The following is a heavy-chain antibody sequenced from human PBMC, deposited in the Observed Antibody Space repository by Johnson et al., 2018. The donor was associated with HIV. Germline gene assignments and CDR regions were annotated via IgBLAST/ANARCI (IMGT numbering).Heavy chain of an antibody. V-gene: IGHV3-30-3*01. Sequence: VQLVESGGGVVQPGRSLRLSCAASGFTFSNYAMHWVRQAPGKGLEWVAVISYDGNKKYYADSVKGRFTISRDNSKNTLYLQMNSLRAEDTALYYCAGESDMVSAFDFWGQGTMVTVSS. J-gene: IGHJ3*01. CDR1: GFTFSNYA. CDR2: ISYDGNKK. CDR3: AGESDMVSAFDF. D-gene: IGHD3-10*01.